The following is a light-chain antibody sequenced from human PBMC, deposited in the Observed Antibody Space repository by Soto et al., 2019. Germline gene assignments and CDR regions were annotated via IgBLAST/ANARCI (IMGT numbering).Light chain of an antibody. J-gene: IGLJ3*02. CDR2: RNN. Sequence: QSVLTQPPSASVTPGQRVTISCSGSSSNIGSNTVNWYQQLPGTAPKLLIYRNNQRPSGVPDRFSGSKSGTSASLAISGLQSEDEADYYCAAWDDSLNGQVFGGGTKLTVL. CDR3: AAWDDSLNGQV. V-gene: IGLV1-44*01. CDR1: SSNIGSNT.